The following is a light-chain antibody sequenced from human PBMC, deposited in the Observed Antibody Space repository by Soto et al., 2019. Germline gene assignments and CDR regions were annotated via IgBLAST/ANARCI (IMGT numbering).Light chain of an antibody. CDR1: SSDVGGYNY. CDR2: DVS. Sequence: VLTQPRSVSGSPGQSVTISCTGTSSDVGGYNYVSWYQQHPGKAPKLMIYDVSKRPSGVPDRFSGSKSGNTASLTISGLQAEDEADYYCCSYAGSYTLVFGGGTKLTVL. J-gene: IGLJ3*02. CDR3: CSYAGSYTLV. V-gene: IGLV2-11*01.